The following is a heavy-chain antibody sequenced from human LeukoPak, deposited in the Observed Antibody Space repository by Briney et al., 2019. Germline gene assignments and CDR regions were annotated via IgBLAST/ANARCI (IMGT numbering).Heavy chain of an antibody. J-gene: IGHJ4*02. Sequence: PGGSLRLSSAASGFTFTSYSMNWVRQAPGKGLEWVSSISSSRSYIYYADSVKGRFTISRDNAKNSLFLQMNSLRAEDTAVYYCARDYSGFQFDYWAREPWSPSPQ. CDR3: ARDYSGFQFDY. D-gene: IGHD6-19*01. V-gene: IGHV3-21*01. CDR1: GFTFTSYS. CDR2: ISSSRSYI.